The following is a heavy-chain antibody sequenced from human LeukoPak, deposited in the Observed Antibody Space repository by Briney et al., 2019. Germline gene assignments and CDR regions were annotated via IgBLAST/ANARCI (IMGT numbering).Heavy chain of an antibody. CDR2: INWSGGST. J-gene: IGHJ4*02. V-gene: IGHV3-20*04. Sequence: GGSLRLSCAASGFTFSSYGMSWVRQAPGKGLEWVSGINWSGGSTGYADPLRGRFTISRDNAKNSLYLQMDSLRAEDTALYYCARAPITSPFYFDYWGQGTLVTVSS. D-gene: IGHD2-2*01. CDR3: ARAPITSPFYFDY. CDR1: GFTFSSYG.